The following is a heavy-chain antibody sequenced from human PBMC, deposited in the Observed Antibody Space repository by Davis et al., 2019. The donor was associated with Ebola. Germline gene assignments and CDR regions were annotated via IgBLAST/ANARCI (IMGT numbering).Heavy chain of an antibody. J-gene: IGHJ4*02. Sequence: GESLKISCAASGFPFSLFAMSWVRQAPGKGLEWVAVISYDGSNEYYADSVKGRFTISRDNSRDTLFLQMNTLRAEDTAVYYCMKVRYYSTWRGGFDSWGQGALVTVSS. V-gene: IGHV3-30-3*01. CDR2: ISYDGSNE. CDR1: GFPFSLFA. D-gene: IGHD2-2*01. CDR3: MKVRYYSTWRGGFDS.